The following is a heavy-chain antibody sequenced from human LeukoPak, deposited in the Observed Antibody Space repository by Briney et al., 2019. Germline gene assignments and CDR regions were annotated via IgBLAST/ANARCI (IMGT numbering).Heavy chain of an antibody. V-gene: IGHV3-64D*09. CDR2: ISSNGGST. D-gene: IGHD3-10*01. CDR1: GFTFSNYV. J-gene: IGHJ5*02. CDR3: VGVRWFGGSNWFDP. Sequence: PGGSLRLSCAASGFTFSNYVMSWVRQAPGKGLEYVSAISSNGGSTYYADSVKGRFTISRDNSKNTLHLQMSSLRAEDTAVYYCVGVRWFGGSNWFDPWGQGTLVTVSS.